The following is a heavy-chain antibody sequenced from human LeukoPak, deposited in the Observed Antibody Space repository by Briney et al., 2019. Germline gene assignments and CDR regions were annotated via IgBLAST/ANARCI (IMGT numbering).Heavy chain of an antibody. V-gene: IGHV1-2*02. D-gene: IGHD3-3*01. Sequence: ASVKVSCKASGYTFTGYYMHWVRQTPGQGLEWMGWINPNSGGTNYAQKFQGRVTMTRDTSISTAYMELSGLRSDDTAVYYCAREAYDFWSGYLSYWGQGTLVTVSS. CDR2: INPNSGGT. CDR3: AREAYDFWSGYLSY. CDR1: GYTFTGYY. J-gene: IGHJ4*02.